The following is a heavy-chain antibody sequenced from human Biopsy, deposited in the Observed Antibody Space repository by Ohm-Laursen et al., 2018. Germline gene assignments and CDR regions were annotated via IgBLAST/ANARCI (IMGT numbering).Heavy chain of an antibody. V-gene: IGHV4-59*08. CDR2: IYYSGST. J-gene: IGHJ4*02. CDR3: ASRGLVMASDYYFDD. D-gene: IGHD3/OR15-3a*01. Sequence: TLSPTCTVSGDSITTYYWNWIRQPPGRGLEWVGSIYYSGSTNYNPSLKSRVTISADTSKSQLSLHLTSVTAADTAVYYCASRGLVMASDYYFDDWGQGTLVTVSS. CDR1: GDSITTYY.